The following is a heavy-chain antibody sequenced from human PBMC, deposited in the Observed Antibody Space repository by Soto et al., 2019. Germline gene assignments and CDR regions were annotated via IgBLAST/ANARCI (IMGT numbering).Heavy chain of an antibody. Sequence: SETLYLTCTVSGGSVSSGSYYWSWIRQPPGKGLEWIGYIYYSGSTNYNPSLKSRVTISVDTSKNQFSLKLSSVTAADTAVYYCARGTSGDFDYWGQGTLVTVYS. V-gene: IGHV4-61*01. CDR2: IYYSGST. D-gene: IGHD3-10*01. J-gene: IGHJ4*02. CDR1: GGSVSSGSYY. CDR3: ARGTSGDFDY.